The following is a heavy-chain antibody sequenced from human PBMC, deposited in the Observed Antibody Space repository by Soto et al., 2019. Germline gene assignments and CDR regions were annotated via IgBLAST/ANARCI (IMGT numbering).Heavy chain of an antibody. CDR1: RFSFNIYN. CDR3: ASVPQWCMYCLDV. Sequence: GSVSLSCADFRFSFNIYNMNWDGQAPGKGVEWVSSISSSSSYIYYEDSVKGRFTISRDNAKNSLYLQMNSLRAEDTAVYYCASVPQWCMYCLDVWGQGTTVTVSS. CDR2: ISSSSSYI. J-gene: IGHJ6*02. V-gene: IGHV3-21*01. D-gene: IGHD2-8*02.